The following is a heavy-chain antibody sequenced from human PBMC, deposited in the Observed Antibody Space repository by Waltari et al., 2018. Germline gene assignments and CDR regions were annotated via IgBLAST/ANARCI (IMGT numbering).Heavy chain of an antibody. CDR3: ARGRRVGVVIIRDFQH. D-gene: IGHD3-3*01. Sequence: QVQLQQWGAGLLKPSETLSLTCAVYGGSFRGYYWSWIRQPPGKGLEWIGEIKHSGSTNYHPSLKSRGTRSVDTAKNQCSLKLSSVTAADTAVYYCARGRRVGVVIIRDFQHWGQGTLVTVSS. V-gene: IGHV4-34*01. J-gene: IGHJ1*01. CDR1: GGSFRGYY. CDR2: IKHSGST.